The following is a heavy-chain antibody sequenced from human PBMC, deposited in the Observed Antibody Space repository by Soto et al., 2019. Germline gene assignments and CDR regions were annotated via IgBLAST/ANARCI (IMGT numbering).Heavy chain of an antibody. CDR3: ARITHYYDSSPVDY. Sequence: SETLSLTCAVSGGSISSGGYSWSWIRQPPGKGLEWIGYIYHSGSTYYNPSLKSRVTISVDRSKNQFSLKLSSVTAADTAVYYCARITHYYDSSPVDYWGQGTLVTVSS. CDR1: GGSISSGGYS. D-gene: IGHD3-22*01. V-gene: IGHV4-30-2*01. CDR2: IYHSGST. J-gene: IGHJ4*02.